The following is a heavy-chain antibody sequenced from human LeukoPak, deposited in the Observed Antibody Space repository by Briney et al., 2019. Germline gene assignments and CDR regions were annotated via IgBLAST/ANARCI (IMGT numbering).Heavy chain of an antibody. J-gene: IGHJ5*02. CDR2: VIPIFGTA. CDR3: ARGRSKDYYGSGSHS. D-gene: IGHD3-10*01. V-gene: IGHV1-69*05. Sequence: ASVKVSCKASGGTFSSYAISWVRQAPGQGLEWMGRVIPIFGTANYAQKFQGRVTITTDESTSTAYMELSSLRSEDTAVYYCARGRSKDYYGSGSHSWGQGTLVTVSS. CDR1: GGTFSSYA.